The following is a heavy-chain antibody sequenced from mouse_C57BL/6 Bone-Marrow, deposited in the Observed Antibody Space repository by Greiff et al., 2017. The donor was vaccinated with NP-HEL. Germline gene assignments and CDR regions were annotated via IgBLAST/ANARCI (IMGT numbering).Heavy chain of an antibody. D-gene: IGHD2-4*01. CDR1: GYSITSGYD. J-gene: IGHJ3*01. V-gene: IGHV3-1*01. CDR3: ARDDYDYDLPWFAY. Sequence: EVKLQESGPGMVKPSQSLSLTCTVTGYSITSGYDWHWIRHFPGNKLEWMGYISYSGSTNYNPSLKSRISITHDTSKNHFFLKLNSVTTEDTATYYCARDDYDYDLPWFAYWGQGTLVTVSA. CDR2: ISYSGST.